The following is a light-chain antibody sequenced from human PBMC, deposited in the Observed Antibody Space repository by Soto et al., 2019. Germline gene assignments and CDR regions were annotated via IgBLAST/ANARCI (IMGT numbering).Light chain of an antibody. V-gene: IGKV1-5*03. J-gene: IGKJ1*01. CDR2: KAS. CDR1: QSISSW. CDR3: QQYGSSSPWT. Sequence: DIQMTQSPSTLSASVGDRVTITCRASQSISSWLAWYQQKPGKAPKLLIYKASILETGVPSRFSGSGSGTEFTLIISSLQPDDLASYYCQQYGSSSPWTFGQGTKVEIK.